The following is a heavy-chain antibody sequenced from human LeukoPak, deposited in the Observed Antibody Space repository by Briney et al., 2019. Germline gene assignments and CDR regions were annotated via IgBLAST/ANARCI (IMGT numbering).Heavy chain of an antibody. J-gene: IGHJ6*03. Sequence: SETLSLTCTVSGGSISSYYWSWIRQPPGKGLEWIGYIYYSGSTNYNPSLKSRVTISVDTSKNQFSLKLSSVTAADTAVYYCARDLSRGITMVRGVYYYYYYMDVWGKGTTVTISS. CDR2: IYYSGST. D-gene: IGHD3-10*01. CDR3: ARDLSRGITMVRGVYYYYYYMDV. CDR1: GGSISSYY. V-gene: IGHV4-59*12.